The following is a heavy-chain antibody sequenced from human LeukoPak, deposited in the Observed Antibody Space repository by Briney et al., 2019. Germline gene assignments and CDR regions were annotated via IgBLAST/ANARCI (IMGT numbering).Heavy chain of an antibody. CDR1: GGSISSSSYY. Sequence: SETLSLTCTVSGGSISSSSYYWVWIRQPPGKGLEWIGSIYYSGSTYYNPSLKSRVTISVDTSNNQFSLKLSSVTAADTAVYYCARSQADSSGYYYFDYWGQGTLVTVSS. J-gene: IGHJ4*02. V-gene: IGHV4-39*07. CDR2: IYYSGST. D-gene: IGHD3-22*01. CDR3: ARSQADSSGYYYFDY.